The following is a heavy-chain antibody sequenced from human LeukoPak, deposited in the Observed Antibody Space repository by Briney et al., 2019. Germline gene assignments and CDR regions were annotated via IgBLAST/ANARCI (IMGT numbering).Heavy chain of an antibody. CDR1: GFTFSDYS. D-gene: IGHD1-1*01. J-gene: IGHJ1*01. V-gene: IGHV3-21*01. Sequence: GGSLRLPCAASGFTFSDYSMNLVRQAPGKGLEWVSSISRSSRHVYYGGSVEGRFTISRDNAKNSLFLQMNSLRAEDMAVYYCVRDFMGMGGTTAYLHHWGQGTLVTVSS. CDR2: ISRSSRHV. CDR3: VRDFMGMGGTTAYLHH.